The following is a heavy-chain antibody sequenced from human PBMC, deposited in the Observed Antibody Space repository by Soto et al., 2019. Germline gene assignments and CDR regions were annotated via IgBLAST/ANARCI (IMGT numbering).Heavy chain of an antibody. CDR1: GYIFSNNW. D-gene: IGHD5-18*01. Sequence: GESLKISCKGSGYIFSNNWIAWVRQMPGKGLEWMGIIYPGDSDTRYSPSFQGQVTMSADKSISTAYLQWNSLKASDTAMYYCERRSRNTVMDFGEYWGQGTLVTGSS. CDR3: ERRSRNTVMDFGEY. J-gene: IGHJ4*02. V-gene: IGHV5-51*01. CDR2: IYPGDSDT.